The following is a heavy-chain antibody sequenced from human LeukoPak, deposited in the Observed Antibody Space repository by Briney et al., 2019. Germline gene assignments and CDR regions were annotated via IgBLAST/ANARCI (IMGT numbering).Heavy chain of an antibody. CDR1: GGSFSGYY. CDR2: INHSGST. V-gene: IGHV4-34*01. J-gene: IGHJ4*02. CDR3: ARGGAAADPFDY. D-gene: IGHD6-13*01. Sequence: SATLSLTGAVCGGSFSGYYWSWIRPPPGKGLEWIGEINHSGSTNYNPSLKSRVTISVDTSKNQFSLKLSSVTAADTAVYYCARGGAAADPFDYWGQGTLVTVSS.